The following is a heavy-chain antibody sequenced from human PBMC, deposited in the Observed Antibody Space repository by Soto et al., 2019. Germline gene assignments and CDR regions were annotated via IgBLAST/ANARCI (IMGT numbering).Heavy chain of an antibody. Sequence: QLQLQESGPGLVKPSETLSLTCTVSGGSISSSSYYWGWIRQPPGKGLEWIGSIYYSGSTYYNPSLNSRVTISVDTSKNQFSLKLSSVTAADTAVYYCARLGDFYYDSSGYDYWGQGTLVTVSS. J-gene: IGHJ4*02. D-gene: IGHD3-22*01. CDR2: IYYSGST. V-gene: IGHV4-39*01. CDR1: GGSISSSSYY. CDR3: ARLGDFYYDSSGYDY.